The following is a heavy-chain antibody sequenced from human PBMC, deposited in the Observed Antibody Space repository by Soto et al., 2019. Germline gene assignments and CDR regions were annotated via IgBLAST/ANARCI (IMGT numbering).Heavy chain of an antibody. CDR3: ARGGSSWSAEYYEH. Sequence: QVQLVQSGAEVKKPGASVKVSCKASGYTFTNYGISWLRQAPGQGPEWMGWISGYNGHTKYALKVQGRVTLTTDTSASTAYMELRGLRSDDTAVYYCARGGSSWSAEYYEHWGRGTLVTVSS. J-gene: IGHJ1*01. CDR2: ISGYNGHT. D-gene: IGHD6-13*01. V-gene: IGHV1-18*04. CDR1: GYTFTNYG.